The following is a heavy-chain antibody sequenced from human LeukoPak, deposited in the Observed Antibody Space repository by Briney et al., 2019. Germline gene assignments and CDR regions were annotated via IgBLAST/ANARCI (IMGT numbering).Heavy chain of an antibody. Sequence: PGGSLRLSCAASGFTFSSYAMHWVRQAPGKGLEWVAVISYDGSNKYYADSVKGRFTISRDNSKNTLYLQMNSLRAEDTAVYYCARNVDTAMVSDYWGQGTLVTVSS. CDR2: ISYDGSNK. V-gene: IGHV3-30*04. CDR1: GFTFSSYA. CDR3: ARNVDTAMVSDY. J-gene: IGHJ4*02. D-gene: IGHD5-18*01.